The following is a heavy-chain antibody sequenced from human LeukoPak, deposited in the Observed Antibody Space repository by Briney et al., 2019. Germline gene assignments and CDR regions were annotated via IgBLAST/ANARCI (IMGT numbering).Heavy chain of an antibody. D-gene: IGHD2/OR15-2a*01. V-gene: IGHV3-13*01. CDR3: ARPVAIGVLGYYGMDV. CDR1: GFTFSNYD. J-gene: IGHJ6*02. Sequence: GGSLRLSCAASGFTFSNYDMHWVRQATGKGLEWVSVIGTAGDTYYPGSVKGRFTISRENAKNSLYLQMNSLRAGDTAVYYCARPVAIGVLGYYGMDVWGQGTTVTVSS. CDR2: IGTAGDT.